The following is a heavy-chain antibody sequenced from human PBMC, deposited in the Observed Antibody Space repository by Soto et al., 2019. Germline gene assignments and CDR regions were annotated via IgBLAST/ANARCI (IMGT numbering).Heavy chain of an antibody. CDR3: ASDPHEFWTSYWFDP. J-gene: IGHJ5*02. CDR1: GGTFSSHG. CDR2: ISAYDGQT. V-gene: IGHV1-18*01. D-gene: IGHD3-3*01. Sequence: ASVKVSCKASGGTFSSHGINWVRQAPGQGLELMGWISAYDGQTTYAEKFQGRVTLTTDTSTSTAYMELRSLGSDDTAIYYWASDPHEFWTSYWFDPWGQGTPVTVSS.